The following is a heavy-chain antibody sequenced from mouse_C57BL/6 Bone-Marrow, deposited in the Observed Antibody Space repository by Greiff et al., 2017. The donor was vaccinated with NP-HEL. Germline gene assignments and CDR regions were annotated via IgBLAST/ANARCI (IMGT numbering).Heavy chain of an antibody. V-gene: IGHV1-80*01. CDR1: GYAFSSYW. Sequence: QVHVKQSGAELVKPGASVKISCKASGYAFSSYWMNWVKQRPGKGLEWIGQIYPGDGDTNYNGKFKGKATLTADKSSSTAYMQLSSLTSEDSAVYFCARGVTNGLYYFDYWGQGTTLTVSS. CDR3: ARGVTNGLYYFDY. J-gene: IGHJ2*01. D-gene: IGHD2-12*01. CDR2: IYPGDGDT.